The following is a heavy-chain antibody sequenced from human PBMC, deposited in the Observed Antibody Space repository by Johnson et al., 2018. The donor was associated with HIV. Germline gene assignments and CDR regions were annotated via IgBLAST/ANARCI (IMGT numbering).Heavy chain of an antibody. V-gene: IGHV3-NL1*01. CDR2: IYSGGST. CDR3: ARVNGDHGAFDI. Sequence: QVQLVESGGRVVRPGGSLRLSCAASGFTFSSYVMHWVRQAPGKRLEWVSVIYSGGSTYYADSVKGRFTISRDNAKNSLYLQMNSLRAEDTALYYCARVNGDHGAFDIWGQGTMATFSS. J-gene: IGHJ3*02. CDR1: GFTFSSYV. D-gene: IGHD4-17*01.